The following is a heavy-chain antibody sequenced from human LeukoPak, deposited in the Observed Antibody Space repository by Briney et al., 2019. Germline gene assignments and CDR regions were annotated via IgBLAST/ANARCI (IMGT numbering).Heavy chain of an antibody. Sequence: HPGGSLRLSCAASGFTFDDYTMHWVRQAPGKGLEWVSLISWDGGSTYYADSVKGRFTISRDNSKNSLYLQMNSLRTEDTALYYRAKGSSISGSFEPYYFDYWGQGTLVTVSS. CDR3: AKGSSISGSFEPYYFDY. D-gene: IGHD1-26*01. CDR2: ISWDGGST. V-gene: IGHV3-43*01. J-gene: IGHJ4*02. CDR1: GFTFDDYT.